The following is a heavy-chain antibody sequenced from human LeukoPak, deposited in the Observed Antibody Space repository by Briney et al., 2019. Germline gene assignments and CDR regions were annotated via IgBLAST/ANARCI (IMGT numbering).Heavy chain of an antibody. D-gene: IGHD3-22*01. CDR2: ISAYNGNT. V-gene: IGHV1-18*01. Sequence: ASVKVSCKASGCTFISYGISWVRQAPGQGLEWMGWISAYNGNTSYAQKLQGRVTMTTDTSTSTAYMELRSLRSDDTAVYYCARGHRDTMIYSYYYMDVWGKGTTVTVSS. J-gene: IGHJ6*03. CDR1: GCTFISYG. CDR3: ARGHRDTMIYSYYYMDV.